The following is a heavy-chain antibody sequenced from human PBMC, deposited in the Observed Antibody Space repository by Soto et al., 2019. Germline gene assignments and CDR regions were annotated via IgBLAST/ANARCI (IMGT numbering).Heavy chain of an antibody. D-gene: IGHD5-18*01. CDR1: GGSVSSGSYY. Sequence: SETLSLTCTVSGGSVSSGSYYWSWIRQPPGKGLEWIGYIYYSGSTNYNPSLKSRVTISVDTSKNQFSLKLSSVTAADTAVYYCARTRIQLWLRVDYWGQGTLVTVSS. CDR2: IYYSGST. CDR3: ARTRIQLWLRVDY. V-gene: IGHV4-61*01. J-gene: IGHJ4*02.